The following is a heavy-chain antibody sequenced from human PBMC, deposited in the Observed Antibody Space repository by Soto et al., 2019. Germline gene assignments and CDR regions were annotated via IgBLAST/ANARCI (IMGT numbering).Heavy chain of an antibody. D-gene: IGHD6-19*01. CDR3: IVYVYGSGWF. CDR1: GLTFRNAW. CDR2: IKSKTDGETT. J-gene: IGHJ4*02. V-gene: IGHV3-15*01. Sequence: GGSLRLSCAASGLTFRNAWMSWVRQAPGKGLEWVSRIKSKTDGETTDYAAPVKGRITISRDDSKNTLYLQMNSLKTEDTAVYYCIVYVYGSGWFWGQGTLVTVSS.